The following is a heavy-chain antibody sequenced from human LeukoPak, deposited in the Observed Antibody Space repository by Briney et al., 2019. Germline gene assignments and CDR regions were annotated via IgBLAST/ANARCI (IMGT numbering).Heavy chain of an antibody. D-gene: IGHD2-21*02. J-gene: IGHJ4*02. V-gene: IGHV1-69*13. Sequence: SVKVSCKASAGTFSSYAISWVRQAPGQGLEWMGGIIPIFGTANYAQKFQGRVMITADESTSTAYMELSSLRSEDTAVYYCAREYCGGDCYDYYFDYWGQGTLVTVSS. CDR2: IIPIFGTA. CDR3: AREYCGGDCYDYYFDY. CDR1: AGTFSSYA.